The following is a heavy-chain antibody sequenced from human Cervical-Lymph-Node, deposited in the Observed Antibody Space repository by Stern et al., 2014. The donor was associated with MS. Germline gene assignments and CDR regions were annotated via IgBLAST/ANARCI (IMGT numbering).Heavy chain of an antibody. J-gene: IGHJ4*02. V-gene: IGHV1-18*01. CDR1: GYTFTNTG. D-gene: IGHD1-1*01. Sequence: VQLVESGAEVKKPGASVKVSCKASGYTFTNTGINWVRLAPGQGPEWMGWVSTYNGNTKYAQKLRGRVTTTTDTSTSTAYMELRSLRSDDTAVYYCARGDDKTSYDYWGQGTLVTVSS. CDR2: VSTYNGNT. CDR3: ARGDDKTSYDY.